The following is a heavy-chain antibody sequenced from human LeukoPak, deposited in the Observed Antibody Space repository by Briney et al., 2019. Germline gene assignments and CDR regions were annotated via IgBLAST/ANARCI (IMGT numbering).Heavy chain of an antibody. J-gene: IGHJ4*02. CDR2: ISYDGSNK. CDR1: GFTFSSYA. V-gene: IGHV3-30*04. CDR3: ARKYYYDSSGYPIDY. D-gene: IGHD3-22*01. Sequence: GGSLRLSCAASGFTFSSYAMHWVRQAPGKGLEWVAVISYDGSNKYYADSVKGRFTISRDNSKNTLYLQMNSLGAEDTAVYYCARKYYYDSSGYPIDYWGQGTLVTVSS.